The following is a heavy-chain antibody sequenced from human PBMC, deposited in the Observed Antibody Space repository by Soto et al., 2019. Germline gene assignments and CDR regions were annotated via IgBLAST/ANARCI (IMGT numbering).Heavy chain of an antibody. CDR1: GGSIISYY. CDR3: AKERATTTAFDY. V-gene: IGHV4-4*07. Sequence: SETLSLTCTVSGGSIISYYWSWIRQPAGKGLEWIGRIYTSGSTNYNPSLKSRVTMSVDTSKNQFSLKLSSVTAADTAVYYCAKERATTTAFDYWGQGALVTVSS. CDR2: IYTSGST. J-gene: IGHJ4*02. D-gene: IGHD4-17*01.